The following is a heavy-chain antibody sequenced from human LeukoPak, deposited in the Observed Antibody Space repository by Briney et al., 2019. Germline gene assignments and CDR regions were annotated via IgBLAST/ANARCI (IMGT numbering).Heavy chain of an antibody. V-gene: IGHV4-39*01. CDR2: IYYSGST. CDR1: GGSISTSSYY. CDR3: ARASSGYYWDFDY. Sequence: SETLSLTCIVSGGSISTSSYYWGWIRQPPGKGLEWIGTIYYSGSTYYNPSLKSRVTISVDTSKNQFSLKLSSVTAADTAVYYCARASSGYYWDFDYWGQGALVTVSS. J-gene: IGHJ4*02. D-gene: IGHD3-22*01.